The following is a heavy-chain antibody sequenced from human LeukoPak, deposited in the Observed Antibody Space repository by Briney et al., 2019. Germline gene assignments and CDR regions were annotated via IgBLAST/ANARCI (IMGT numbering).Heavy chain of an antibody. CDR2: IYWDDDK. CDR1: GFSLSTSGVG. Sequence: ESGPTLVNPTQTLTLTCTFSGFSLSTSGVGVGWIRQPPGKALAWLALIYWDDDKRYSPSLKSRLTITKDTSKNQVVLTMTNMDPVDTATYYCAHRRYDILTGYSAFDYWGQGTLVTVSS. D-gene: IGHD3-9*01. V-gene: IGHV2-5*02. CDR3: AHRRYDILTGYSAFDY. J-gene: IGHJ4*02.